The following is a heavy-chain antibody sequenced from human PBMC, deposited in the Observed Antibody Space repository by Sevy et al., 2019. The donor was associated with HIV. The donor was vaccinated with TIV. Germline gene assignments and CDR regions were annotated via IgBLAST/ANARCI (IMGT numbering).Heavy chain of an antibody. V-gene: IGHV3-23*01. D-gene: IGHD5-12*01. CDR2: ISGSDST. CDR3: AKDGSEKWISPRPYPFES. Sequence: GGSLRLSCTASGFTFRTYAMSWVRQAPGKGLDWVSGKGLEWVSAISGSDSTYYADSVKGRFTISRDNSKNTVYLQMNSLRAEDTAMYYCAKDGSEKWISPRPYPFESWGQGTLVTVSS. J-gene: IGHJ4*02. CDR1: GFTFRTYA.